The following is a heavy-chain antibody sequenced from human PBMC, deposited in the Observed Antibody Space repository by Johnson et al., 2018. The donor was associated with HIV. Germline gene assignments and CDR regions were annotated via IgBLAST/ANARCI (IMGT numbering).Heavy chain of an antibody. Sequence: VQLVESGGGVVQPGGSLRLSCAASGFTFSSYAMHWVRQAPGKGLEWVAVISYDGSNKYYADSVTGRFTISRDNSKNTLYLQMNSLRAVDTAVYYCSKDLGEGEKEEWATDYYDFGRDYPGQDPRGVVGIFDIWGRDNGHRLF. D-gene: IGHD3-3*01. V-gene: IGHV3-30-3*02. J-gene: IGHJ3*02. CDR2: ISYDGSNK. CDR1: GFTFSSYA. CDR3: SKDLGEGEKEEWATDYYDFGRDYPGQDPRGVVGIFDI.